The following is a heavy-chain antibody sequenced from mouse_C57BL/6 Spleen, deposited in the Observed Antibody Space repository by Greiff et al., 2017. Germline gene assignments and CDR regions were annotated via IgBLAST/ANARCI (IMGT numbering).Heavy chain of an antibody. Sequence: QVQLQQSGAELARPGASVKMSCKASGYTFTSYTMHWVKQRPGQGLEWIGYINPSSGYTKYNQKFKDKATLPADKSSSTAYMQLSSLTSEDSAVYYWARGYYYGSGDFDYWGQDTTLTVSS. D-gene: IGHD1-1*01. CDR1: GYTFTSYT. CDR3: ARGYYYGSGDFDY. J-gene: IGHJ2*01. CDR2: INPSSGYT. V-gene: IGHV1-4*01.